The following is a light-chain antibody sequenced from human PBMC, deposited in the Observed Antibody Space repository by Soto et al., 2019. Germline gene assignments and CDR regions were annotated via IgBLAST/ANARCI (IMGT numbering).Light chain of an antibody. Sequence: ITMTQSPSTLSASVGDTVTITCRASQTISSWLAWYQQKPGKAPNLLIFDASSLETGVPSRFSGSEAETEFTLTISGLQPDDFATYWCQHYGGKWTFGQGTKVDIK. V-gene: IGKV1-5*01. CDR3: QHYGGKWT. CDR1: QTISSW. J-gene: IGKJ1*01. CDR2: DAS.